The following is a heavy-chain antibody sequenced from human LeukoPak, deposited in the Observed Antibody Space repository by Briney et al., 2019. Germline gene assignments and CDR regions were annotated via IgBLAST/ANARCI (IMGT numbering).Heavy chain of an antibody. J-gene: IGHJ4*02. V-gene: IGHV1-69*13. CDR2: IIPIFGTA. CDR3: ARGRRGGGRLRFGELPYPTPLDY. Sequence: SVKVSCKASGGTFSSYAISWVRQAPGQGLEWMGGIIPIFGTADYAQKFQGRVTITADESTSTAYMELSSLRSEDTAVYYCARGRRGGGRLRFGELPYPTPLDYWGQGTLVTVSS. D-gene: IGHD3-16*01. CDR1: GGTFSSYA.